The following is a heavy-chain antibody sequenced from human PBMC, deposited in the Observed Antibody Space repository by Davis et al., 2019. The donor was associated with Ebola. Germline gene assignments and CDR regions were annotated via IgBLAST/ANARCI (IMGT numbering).Heavy chain of an antibody. CDR2: IRQDGREK. CDR3: AREQLVALILDY. CDR1: GFIFSSYW. V-gene: IGHV3-7*01. D-gene: IGHD6-6*01. Sequence: GGSLRLSCATSGFIFSSYWMSWVRQAPGKGLEWVANIRQDGREKHYVDSVKGRFTISRDNAKNSLYLQMNSLRAEDTAVYYCAREQLVALILDYWGQGTLVTVSS. J-gene: IGHJ4*02.